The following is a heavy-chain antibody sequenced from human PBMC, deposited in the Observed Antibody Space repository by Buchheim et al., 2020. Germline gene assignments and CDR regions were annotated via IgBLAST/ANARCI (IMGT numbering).Heavy chain of an antibody. V-gene: IGHV3-33*06. D-gene: IGHD3-3*01. CDR2: IWYDGSNK. CDR1: GFTFSSYG. CDR3: AKDLIWSGYKDDY. J-gene: IGHJ4*02. Sequence: QVQLVESGGGVVQPGRSLRLSCAASGFTFSSYGIHWVRQAPGKGLEWVAVIWYDGSNKYYADSVKGRFTISRDNSKNTLYLQMNSLRAEDTAVYYCAKDLIWSGYKDDYWGQGTL.